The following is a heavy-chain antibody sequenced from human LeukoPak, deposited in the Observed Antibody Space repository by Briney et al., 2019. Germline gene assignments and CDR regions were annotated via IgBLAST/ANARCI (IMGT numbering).Heavy chain of an antibody. J-gene: IGHJ5*02. CDR3: ARVLTGKGFDP. Sequence: PSETLSLTCTVSGGSISSYYWSWIRQPPGKGLEWIGYIYYSGSTNYNPSLKSRVTISVDTSKNQFSLKLSSVTAADTAAYYCARVLTGKGFDPWGQGTLVTVSS. CDR2: IYYSGST. V-gene: IGHV4-59*01. CDR1: GGSISSYY. D-gene: IGHD1-14*01.